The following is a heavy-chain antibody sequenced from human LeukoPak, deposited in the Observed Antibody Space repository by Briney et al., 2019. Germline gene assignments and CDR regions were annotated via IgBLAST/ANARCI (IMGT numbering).Heavy chain of an antibody. V-gene: IGHV3-30*18. CDR1: GFSFSSYG. D-gene: IGHD3-22*01. Sequence: PGGSLRLSCAASGFSFSSYGMHWVRQAPGKGLEGVAVISYDGSNKYYANSVKGRFTISGDNSKNTLYLQMNSLRAEDTAVYYCAKGGYYDSSGYGLIDYWGQGTLVTVSS. CDR2: ISYDGSNK. CDR3: AKGGYYDSSGYGLIDY. J-gene: IGHJ4*02.